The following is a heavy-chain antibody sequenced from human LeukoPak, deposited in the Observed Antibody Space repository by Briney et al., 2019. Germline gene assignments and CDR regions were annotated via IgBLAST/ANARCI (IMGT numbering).Heavy chain of an antibody. D-gene: IGHD1-26*01. V-gene: IGHV3-23*01. CDR3: AQVGATLPFDY. J-gene: IGHJ4*02. CDR2: ISGSGDTT. CDR1: GFTFSSYA. Sequence: GGSLRLSCAASGFTFSSYAMSWVRQAPGKGLERVSHISGSGDTTYYADSVKGRFTISRDNSKNTLYLQMNSLRAEDTAVYYCAQVGATLPFDYWGQGTLVTVSS.